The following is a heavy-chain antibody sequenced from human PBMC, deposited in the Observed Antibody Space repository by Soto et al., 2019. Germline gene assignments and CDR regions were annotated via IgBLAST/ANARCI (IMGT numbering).Heavy chain of an antibody. CDR3: ARGIIVGGWYPYYFDY. Sequence: ASVKVSCKASGYTFVTYAMHWVRQAPGQRLEWMGWINAGNGNTKYSQKFQGRVSITRDTSASTAYMELSSLRSEDTAVYYCARGIIVGGWYPYYFDYWGQGTLVTVSS. V-gene: IGHV1-3*01. CDR2: INAGNGNT. D-gene: IGHD6-19*01. J-gene: IGHJ4*02. CDR1: GYTFVTYA.